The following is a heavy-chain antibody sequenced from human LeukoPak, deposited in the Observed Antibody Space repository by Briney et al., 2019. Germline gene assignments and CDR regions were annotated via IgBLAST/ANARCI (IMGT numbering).Heavy chain of an antibody. D-gene: IGHD3-10*01. V-gene: IGHV4-4*07. CDR3: ARCPTYYYGSCYYGMDV. J-gene: IGHJ6*02. CDR2: IYSSGST. CDR1: GGSIISYY. Sequence: SETLSLTCTVSGGSIISYYWNWIRQPAGKGLEWIGRIYSSGSTDYNPPLKSRVTMSVDTSKNQFSLKLSSVTAADTAVYYCARCPTYYYGSCYYGMDVWGQGTTVTVSS.